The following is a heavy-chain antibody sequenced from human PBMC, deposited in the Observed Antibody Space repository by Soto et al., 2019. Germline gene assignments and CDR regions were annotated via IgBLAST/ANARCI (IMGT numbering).Heavy chain of an antibody. V-gene: IGHV1-69*02. CDR1: GGTFSSYT. D-gene: IGHD3-10*01. CDR3: AQNYGSXSYPLDY. CDR2: IIPILGIA. Sequence: QVQLVQSGAEVKKPGSSXKVSXXASGGTFSSYTISWVRQAPGQGLEWMGRIIPILGIANYAQKFQGRVTITADKSTSTAYMELSSLRSEDTAVYXXAQNYGSXSYPLDYWGQGTLVTVSS. J-gene: IGHJ4*02.